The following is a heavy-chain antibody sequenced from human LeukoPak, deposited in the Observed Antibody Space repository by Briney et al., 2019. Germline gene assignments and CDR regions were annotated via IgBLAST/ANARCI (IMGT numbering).Heavy chain of an antibody. J-gene: IGHJ4*02. CDR3: AKSLGHRYNSSGYHYHEGFDY. V-gene: IGHV3-23*01. Sequence: GGSLRLSCAASGRTFSTYAMSWVRLAPGKGLEWVSSISSSSTSTYFADSVKGRFTISRDNSKNRLYLQMNSLRAEDTALYYCAKSLGHRYNSSGYHYHEGFDYWGQGTLVTVSS. D-gene: IGHD3-22*01. CDR2: ISSSSTST. CDR1: GRTFSTYA.